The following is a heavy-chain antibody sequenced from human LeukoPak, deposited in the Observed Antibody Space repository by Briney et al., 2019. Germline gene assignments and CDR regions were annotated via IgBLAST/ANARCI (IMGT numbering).Heavy chain of an antibody. CDR2: IKQDESEK. CDR1: GFSLRNYW. Sequence: PGGSLRLSCVASGFSLRNYWMSWVRQAPGKGLEWVANIKQDESEKYYVDSVKGRFTISRDNAKNSLYLQMNSLRAEDTAVYYCARALYSISSRSQAFEYWGQGTLVTVSS. J-gene: IGHJ4*02. CDR3: ARALYSISSRSQAFEY. V-gene: IGHV3-7*01. D-gene: IGHD3-3*02.